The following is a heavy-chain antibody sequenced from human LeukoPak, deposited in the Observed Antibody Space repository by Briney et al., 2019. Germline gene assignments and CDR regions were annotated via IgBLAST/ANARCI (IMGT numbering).Heavy chain of an antibody. CDR2: IYSDGGT. Sequence: PGGSLRLSCAASGFTVSSNYMSWVRQAPGKGLEWVSVIYSDGGTYYADSVKGRFTISRDNSKNTLYLQMNSLRAEDTAVYYCASTHYDSSGYYYSYFDYWGQGTLVTVSS. V-gene: IGHV3-66*02. CDR3: ASTHYDSSGYYYSYFDY. D-gene: IGHD3-22*01. CDR1: GFTVSSNY. J-gene: IGHJ4*02.